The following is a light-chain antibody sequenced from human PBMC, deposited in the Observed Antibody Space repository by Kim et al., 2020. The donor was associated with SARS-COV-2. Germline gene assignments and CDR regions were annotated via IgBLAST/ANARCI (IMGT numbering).Light chain of an antibody. Sequence: SPGRRATVSCRASQSVNNNHLAWYQQKPGQAPRLLISGASSRAAGIPDRFSGSGSGTDFTLTISRLEPEDFAVYCCQQYGSLPITFGQGTRLDIK. J-gene: IGKJ5*01. CDR1: QSVNNNH. CDR3: QQYGSLPIT. V-gene: IGKV3-20*01. CDR2: GAS.